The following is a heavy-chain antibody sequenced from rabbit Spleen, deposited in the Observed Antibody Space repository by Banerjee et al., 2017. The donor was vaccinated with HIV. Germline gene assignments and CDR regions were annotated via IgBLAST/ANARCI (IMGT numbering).Heavy chain of an antibody. J-gene: IGHJ2*01. V-gene: IGHV1S45*01. Sequence: QEQLKETGGGLVQPGGSLTLSCKASGFDFSSYGVSWVRQAPGKGLEWIACIYSGSIGSTVYVNWAKGRFTISKTSSTTVTLQMTSLTAADTATYFCARGSGDVGWGYLIWGQGTLVTVS. CDR1: GFDFSSYG. D-gene: IGHD2-1*01. CDR2: IYSGSIGST. CDR3: ARGSGDVGWGYLI.